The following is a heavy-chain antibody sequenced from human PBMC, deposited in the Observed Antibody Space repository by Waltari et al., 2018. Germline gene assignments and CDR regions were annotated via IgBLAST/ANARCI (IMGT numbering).Heavy chain of an antibody. V-gene: IGHV4-34*01. J-gene: IGHJ5*02. CDR3: ARGGDIVVVVADNWFDP. CDR2: INHSGST. CDR1: GGSFSGYY. D-gene: IGHD2-15*01. Sequence: QVQLQQWGAGLLKPSETLSLPCAVYGGSFSGYYWSWIRQPPGKGLEWIGEINHSGSTNYNPSLKSRVTISVDTSKNQFSLKLSSVTAADTAVYYCARGGDIVVVVADNWFDPWGQGTLVTVSS.